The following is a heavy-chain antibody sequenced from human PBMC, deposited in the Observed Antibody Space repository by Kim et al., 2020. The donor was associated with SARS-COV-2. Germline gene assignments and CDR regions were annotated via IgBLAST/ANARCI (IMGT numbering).Heavy chain of an antibody. V-gene: IGHV3-11*04. Sequence: YTGSVKGRFNSSRDQAKNSLYLPMNSLRAEDTAVYYCARDQGGGATYFDYWGQGTLVTVSS. CDR3: ARDQGGGATYFDY. J-gene: IGHJ4*02. D-gene: IGHD1-26*01.